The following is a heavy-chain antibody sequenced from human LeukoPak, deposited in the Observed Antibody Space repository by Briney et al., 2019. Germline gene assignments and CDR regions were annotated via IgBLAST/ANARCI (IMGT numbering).Heavy chain of an antibody. J-gene: IGHJ4*02. V-gene: IGHV1-18*01. CDR3: ARGGLFYYDTSGVYYFDY. CDR2: ISANTGNT. D-gene: IGHD3-22*01. CDR1: GYTFTSYG. Sequence: ASVKVSCKASGYTFTSYGVSWVRQAPGQGLEWMGWISANTGNTNYVQTLQGRVSMTTDTSTSTAYMELRNLRSDDTAVFFCARGGLFYYDTSGVYYFDYWGQGTLVTVSS.